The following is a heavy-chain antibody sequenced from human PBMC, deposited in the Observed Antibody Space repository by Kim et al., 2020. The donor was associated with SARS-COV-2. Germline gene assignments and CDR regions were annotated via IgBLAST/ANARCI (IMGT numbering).Heavy chain of an antibody. V-gene: IGHV3-74*01. CDR2: INSDGSST. CDR1: GFTFSNHW. J-gene: IGHJ3*02. CDR3: VRGWAFNN. Sequence: GGSLRLSCAASGFTFSNHWIHWVRQAPGKGLVWVSRINSDGSSTSYGDSVKGRFAISRDNARNTLYLQMNSLGAEDTAVYYCVRGWAFNNWGQGTMVTVS.